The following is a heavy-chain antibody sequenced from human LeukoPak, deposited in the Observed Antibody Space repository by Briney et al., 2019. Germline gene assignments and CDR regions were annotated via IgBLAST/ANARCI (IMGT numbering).Heavy chain of an antibody. Sequence: SGTLSLTCGVSGGSITSTNYWTWVRQPPGKGLEWIGEVNLQGSTNYNPSLMGRVAISVDMSENHIPLQLTSVTAADTAVYYCAREGGPYRPLDYSGQGTLVTVSS. CDR2: VNLQGST. V-gene: IGHV4-4*02. J-gene: IGHJ4*02. CDR1: GGSITSTNY. CDR3: AREGGPYRPLDY.